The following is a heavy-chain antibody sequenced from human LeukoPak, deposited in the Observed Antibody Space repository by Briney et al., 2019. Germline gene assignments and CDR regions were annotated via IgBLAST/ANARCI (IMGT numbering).Heavy chain of an antibody. J-gene: IGHJ3*02. CDR3: ARDCSGGSCYGAFDI. Sequence: PSETLSLTCTVSGGSISSGGYYWSWIHQHPGKGLEWIGYIYDSGSTYYNPSLKSRITISVDTSENRFSLKLSSVTATDTAVYYCARDCSGGSCYGAFDIWGQGTMVTVSS. CDR1: GGSISSGGYY. CDR2: IYDSGST. D-gene: IGHD2-15*01. V-gene: IGHV4-30-4*08.